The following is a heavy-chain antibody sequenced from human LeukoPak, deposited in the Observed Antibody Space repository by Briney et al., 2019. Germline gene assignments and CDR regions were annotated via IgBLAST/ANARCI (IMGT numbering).Heavy chain of an antibody. D-gene: IGHD3/OR15-3a*01. CDR3: TTDDFWNGYFQGIREVFDY. V-gene: IGHV3-15*01. CDR2: IKSKIDGGTT. Sequence: PGGSLRLSCAASGFSFGNAWMTWVRLAPGKGLEWVGRIKSKIDGGTTDYAAPVKGRFTISRDDSKNTLYLEMNSLKTEDTAVYYCTTDDFWNGYFQGIREVFDYWGQGTLVTVSS. CDR1: GFSFGNAW. J-gene: IGHJ4*02.